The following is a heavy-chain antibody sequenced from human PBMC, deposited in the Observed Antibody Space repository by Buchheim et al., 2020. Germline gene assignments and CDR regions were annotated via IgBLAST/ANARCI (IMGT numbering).Heavy chain of an antibody. CDR1: GGSISSGSYY. V-gene: IGHV4-61*02. CDR3: ARAEIGYSSSWYRHTDY. J-gene: IGHJ4*02. D-gene: IGHD6-13*01. Sequence: QVQLQESGPGLVKPSQTLSLTCTVSGGSISSGSYYWSWIRQPAGKGLEWIGRIYTSGSTNYNPSLKSRVTISVDTPKNQFSLKLSSVTAADTAVYYCARAEIGYSSSWYRHTDYWGQGTL. CDR2: IYTSGST.